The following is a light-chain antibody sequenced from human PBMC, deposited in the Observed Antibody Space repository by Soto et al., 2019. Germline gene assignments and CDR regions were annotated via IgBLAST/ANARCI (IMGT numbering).Light chain of an antibody. V-gene: IGLV2-14*01. J-gene: IGLJ1*01. CDR2: DVS. CDR3: CSYTTSNTRQIV. CDR1: SSDVGGYSY. Sequence: QSVLTQPASVSGSPGQSITISCTGTSSDVGGYSYVSWYQQQPGKAPKFMIYDVSNRPSGVSNRFSGSKSGNTASLTISGLQAEDEADYYCCSYTTSNTRQIVFGTGTQLTVL.